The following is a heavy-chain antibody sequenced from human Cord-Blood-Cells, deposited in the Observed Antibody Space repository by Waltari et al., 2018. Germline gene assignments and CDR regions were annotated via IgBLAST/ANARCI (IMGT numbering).Heavy chain of an antibody. V-gene: IGHV4-4*07. CDR1: VGSISSYS. D-gene: IGHD2-2*02. J-gene: IGHJ3*02. Sequence: HVKLQESGPGLVKPQETLSRTCTVPVGSISSYSRTCIRQTAGGGLEWIGRIYTRGRTNYSPLLKSPGTMSVDTSKNQFSLKLSSVTAADTAVYYCARGGRRVVVVPAAILAFDIWGQGTMVTVSS. CDR3: ARGGRRVVVVPAAILAFDI. CDR2: IYTRGRT.